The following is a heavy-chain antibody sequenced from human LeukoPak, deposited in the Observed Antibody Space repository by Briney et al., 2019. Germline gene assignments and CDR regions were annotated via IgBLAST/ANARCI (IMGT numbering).Heavy chain of an antibody. D-gene: IGHD6-19*01. CDR2: ISVSGGST. J-gene: IGHJ5*02. CDR1: GFTFTSYA. CDR3: AKDQRAGAGRDKQFDP. Sequence: GGSLRLSCAASGFTFTSYAMTWVRQAPGQGLEWVSSISVSGGSTYYADSVKGRFIISRDNSKNILYLQMDSLRVEDTAVYYCAKDQRAGAGRDKQFDPWGQGTLVTVSS. V-gene: IGHV3-23*01.